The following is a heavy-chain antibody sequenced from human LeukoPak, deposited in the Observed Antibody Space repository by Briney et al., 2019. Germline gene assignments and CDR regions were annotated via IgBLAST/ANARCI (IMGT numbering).Heavy chain of an antibody. D-gene: IGHD3-16*01. V-gene: IGHV4-59*08. CDR2: IYYSGST. CDR3: ARRALGYYFDY. Sequence: SETLSLTCTVSGGSISGYYWSWIRQPPGKGLEWIGYIYYSGSTNYNPSLKSRVTISVDTSKNQFSLKLSSVTAADTAVYYCARRALGYYFDYWGQGTLVTVSS. J-gene: IGHJ4*02. CDR1: GGSISGYY.